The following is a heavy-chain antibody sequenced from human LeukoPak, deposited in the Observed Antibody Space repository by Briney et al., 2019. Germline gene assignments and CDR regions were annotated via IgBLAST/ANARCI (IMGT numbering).Heavy chain of an antibody. D-gene: IGHD2-15*01. Sequence: GGSLRLSCAASGFTFSRHWMSWVRQAPGKGLEWVANIKEDGREKKYVDSVKDRFTISRDNTKNSVYLQMSGLRVDDTAIYYCARDKEGGSNDHWGQGTLVTVPS. CDR3: ARDKEGGSNDH. J-gene: IGHJ4*02. CDR1: GFTFSRHW. CDR2: IKEDGREK. V-gene: IGHV3-7*01.